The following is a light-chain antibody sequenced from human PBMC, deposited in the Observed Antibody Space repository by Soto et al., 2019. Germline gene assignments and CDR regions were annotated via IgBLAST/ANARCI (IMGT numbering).Light chain of an antibody. CDR3: LQYDSSRT. CDR2: GTS. V-gene: IGKV3-20*01. J-gene: IGKJ1*01. CDR1: QSVMSRF. Sequence: EIVLTQSPGTLSLSPGERATLSCRASQSVMSRFLAWYQQKSGQAPRLLIYGTSIRAAGIPERFSGSGSGTDFTITISRLEPEDFAVYYCLQYDSSRTFGQGTKVEIK.